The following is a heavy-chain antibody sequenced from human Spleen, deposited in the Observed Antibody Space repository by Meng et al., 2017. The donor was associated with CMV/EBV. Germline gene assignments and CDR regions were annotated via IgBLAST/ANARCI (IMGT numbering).Heavy chain of an antibody. V-gene: IGHV3-21*01. CDR3: AREITIFGVVITIYYGMDV. Sequence: GESLKISCAASGFTFSSYSMNWVRQAPGKGLEWVSSISSSSSYIYYADSVKGRFTISRDNAKNSLYLQMNSLRAEDTAVYYCAREITIFGVVITIYYGMDVWGQGTTVTVSS. J-gene: IGHJ6*02. CDR2: ISSSSSYI. CDR1: GFTFSSYS. D-gene: IGHD3-3*01.